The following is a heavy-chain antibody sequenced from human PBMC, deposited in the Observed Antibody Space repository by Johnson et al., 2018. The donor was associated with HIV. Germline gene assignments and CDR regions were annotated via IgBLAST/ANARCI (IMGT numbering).Heavy chain of an antibody. CDR2: IRYDGSNK. V-gene: IGHV3-30*02. CDR3: ARRAVAGAFDI. Sequence: QVQLVESGGGVVQPGGSLRLSCAASGFTFSSYGMHWVRQAPGKGLEWVAFIRYDGSNKYYVDSVKGRFTISRDNSKNTLYLQMNSLRAEDTAVYYCARRAVAGAFDIWGQGTMVTVSS. D-gene: IGHD6-19*01. J-gene: IGHJ3*02. CDR1: GFTFSSYG.